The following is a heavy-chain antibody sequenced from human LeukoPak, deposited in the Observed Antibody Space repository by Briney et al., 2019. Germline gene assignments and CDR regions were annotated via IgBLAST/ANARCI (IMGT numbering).Heavy chain of an antibody. CDR2: IIPILGIA. J-gene: IGHJ4*02. CDR1: GYTFMKYG. V-gene: IGHV1-69*04. Sequence: SVKVSCKTSGYTFMKYGIIWVRQAPGQGLEWMGRIIPILGIANYAQKFQGRVTITADKSTSTAYMELSSLRSEDTAVYYCARDLGHYDILTGYYAGGPVDYWGQGTLVTVSS. CDR3: ARDLGHYDILTGYYAGGPVDY. D-gene: IGHD3-9*01.